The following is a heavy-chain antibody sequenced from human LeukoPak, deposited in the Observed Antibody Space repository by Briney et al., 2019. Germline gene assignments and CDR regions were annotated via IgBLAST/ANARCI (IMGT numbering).Heavy chain of an antibody. CDR3: AKVSRRYSSGWYLDYFDY. V-gene: IGHV3-43*02. CDR1: GFTLDDYT. Sequence: GGSLRLSCAASGFTLDDYTMHSVRQVPGKGLEWVSLISGDGRKTYYVESVKGRFTISRENSKNSLYLQMNSLTSEDSALYYCAKVSRRYSSGWYLDYFDYWGQGTLVTVSS. J-gene: IGHJ4*02. CDR2: ISGDGRKT. D-gene: IGHD6-19*01.